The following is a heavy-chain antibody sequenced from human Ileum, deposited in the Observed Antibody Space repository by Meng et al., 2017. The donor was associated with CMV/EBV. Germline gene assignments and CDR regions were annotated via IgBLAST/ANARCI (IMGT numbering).Heavy chain of an antibody. Sequence: ASVKVSCKASGYTFAASYMHWVRQAPGQGLKWMGWINPSGGGTKYAQKFQSRVTMTSDASINTAYMELSNLRSDDTAVYFCATLCPCTDCNGADCVGWGQGALVTVSS. D-gene: IGHD2-21*02. V-gene: IGHV1-2*02. CDR1: GYTFAASY. CDR2: INPSGGGT. CDR3: ATLCPCTDCNGADCVG. J-gene: IGHJ4*02.